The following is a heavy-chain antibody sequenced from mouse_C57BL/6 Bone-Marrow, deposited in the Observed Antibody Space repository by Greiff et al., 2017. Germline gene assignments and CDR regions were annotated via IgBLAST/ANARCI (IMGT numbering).Heavy chain of an antibody. Sequence: VQLQQSGAELVRPGASVTLSCKASGYTFTDYEMHWVKQTPVHGLEWIGAIDPETGGTAYNQKFKGKAILTADKSSSTAYMELRSLTSEDSAVXYCTRGWGWVLWFAYWGQGTLVTVSA. CDR2: IDPETGGT. CDR1: GYTFTDYE. D-gene: IGHD2-3*01. V-gene: IGHV1-15*01. J-gene: IGHJ3*01. CDR3: TRGWGWVLWFAY.